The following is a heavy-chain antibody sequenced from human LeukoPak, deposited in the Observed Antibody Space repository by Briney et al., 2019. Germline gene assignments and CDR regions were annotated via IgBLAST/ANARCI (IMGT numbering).Heavy chain of an antibody. CDR1: GYTFTSYG. D-gene: IGHD3-3*01. CDR3: ARGARRITIFGVPNGDWFDP. V-gene: IGHV1-18*01. Sequence: GASVKVSCKASGYTFTSYGISWVRQAPGQGLEWMGWISAYNGNTNYAQKLQGRVTMTTDTSTSTAYMELRSLRSDDTAVYYCARGARRITIFGVPNGDWFDPWGQGTLVTVSS. J-gene: IGHJ5*02. CDR2: ISAYNGNT.